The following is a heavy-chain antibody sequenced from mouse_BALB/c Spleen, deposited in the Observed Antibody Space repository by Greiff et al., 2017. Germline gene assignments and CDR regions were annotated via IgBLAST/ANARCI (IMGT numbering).Heavy chain of an antibody. CDR2: ISSGSSTI. CDR1: GFTFSSFG. V-gene: IGHV5-17*02. D-gene: IGHD2-2*01. CDR3: ARSYGYGGFDD. Sequence: EVMLVESGGGLVQPGGSRKLSCAASGFTFSSFGMHWVRQAPEKGLEWVAYISSGSSTIYYADTVKGRFTISRDNPKNTLFLPMTSLRSEDTAMYYCARSYGYGGFDDWGQGTTLTVSS. J-gene: IGHJ2*01.